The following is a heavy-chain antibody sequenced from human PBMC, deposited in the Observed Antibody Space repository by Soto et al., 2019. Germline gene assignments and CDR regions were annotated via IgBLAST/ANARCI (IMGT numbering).Heavy chain of an antibody. V-gene: IGHV1-18*01. CDR2: ISAHTGSS. CDR3: ARAFFYQGSDSRGYSFDAFDF. J-gene: IGHJ3*01. Sequence: ASVKVSCKASGYTFTGSGMSWVRQAPGQGLEWMGWISAHTGSSEYAQRFQGRVTMTTDRSTSTAYMELGSLRSDDTAVYYCARAFFYQGSDSRGYSFDAFDFWGPGTLVTVSS. D-gene: IGHD3-22*01. CDR1: GYTFTGSG.